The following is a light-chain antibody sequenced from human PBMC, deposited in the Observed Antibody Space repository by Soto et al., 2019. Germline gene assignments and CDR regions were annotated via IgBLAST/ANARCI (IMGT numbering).Light chain of an antibody. CDR3: MQTLHAPLT. Sequence: DIVMTQSPLSLPVTPGEPASISCRSSQSLLHSNGYNYLDWYLQKPGQSPQLLIYLGSNRASGVPDRSSGSGSGTDFPLKISRVEAEDVGVYYCMQTLHAPLTFGQGTKVEIK. V-gene: IGKV2-28*01. J-gene: IGKJ1*01. CDR1: QSLLHSNGYNY. CDR2: LGS.